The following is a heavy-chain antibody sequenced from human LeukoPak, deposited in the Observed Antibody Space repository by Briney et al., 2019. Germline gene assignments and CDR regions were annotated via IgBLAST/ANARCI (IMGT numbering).Heavy chain of an antibody. CDR3: ARWQITIDAFDI. J-gene: IGHJ3*02. Sequence: ASVKVSCKASGYTFTSYYMHWVRQAPGQGLEWMGIINPSGGSTSYAQKFQGRVTMTRDMSTSTDYMELSSLRSEDTAVYYCARWQITIDAFDIWGQGTMVTVSS. V-gene: IGHV1-46*01. CDR1: GYTFTSYY. CDR2: INPSGGST. D-gene: IGHD1-20*01.